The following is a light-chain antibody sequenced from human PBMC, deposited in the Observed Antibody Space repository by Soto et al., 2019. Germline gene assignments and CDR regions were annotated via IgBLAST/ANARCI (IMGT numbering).Light chain of an antibody. Sequence: EIVLTQSPATLSLSPGERATLSCRASQSVRSYLAWYQQKPGKAPRLLIYDASNSATGIPARFSGSGSGTDFTLTISSLEPEDFAGYYCQQRSNWPLTFGGGTKVEIK. CDR3: QQRSNWPLT. CDR2: DAS. V-gene: IGKV3-11*01. J-gene: IGKJ4*01. CDR1: QSVRSY.